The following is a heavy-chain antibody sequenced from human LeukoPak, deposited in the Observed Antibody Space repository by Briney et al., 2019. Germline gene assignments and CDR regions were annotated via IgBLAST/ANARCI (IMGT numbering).Heavy chain of an antibody. CDR3: ARDYYGGNLPLDY. CDR2: IIPIFGTA. Sequence: SVKVSCKASGGTFSSYAISWVRQAPGQGLEWMRRIIPIFGTANYAQKFQGRVTITTDESTSTAYMELSSLRSEDTAVYYCARDYYGGNLPLDYWGQGTLVTVSS. D-gene: IGHD4-23*01. J-gene: IGHJ4*02. V-gene: IGHV1-69*05. CDR1: GGTFSSYA.